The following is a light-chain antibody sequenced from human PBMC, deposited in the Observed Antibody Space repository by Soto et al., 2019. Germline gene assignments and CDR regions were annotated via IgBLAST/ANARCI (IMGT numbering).Light chain of an antibody. V-gene: IGKV3-20*01. Sequence: EIVLTQSPGILSLSPGERASLSCVASQSISSSFLAWYQQKPGQAPRLLRYGASSRATGIPDRFSGTGSETDFTLTISRLEPEDFAVYYCQQYDNSPITFGQGTRLEIK. J-gene: IGKJ5*01. CDR2: GAS. CDR1: QSISSSF. CDR3: QQYDNSPIT.